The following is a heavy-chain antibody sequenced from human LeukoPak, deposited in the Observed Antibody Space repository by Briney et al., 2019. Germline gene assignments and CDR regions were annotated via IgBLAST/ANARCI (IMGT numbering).Heavy chain of an antibody. J-gene: IGHJ4*02. Sequence: ASVKVSCKASGYTFTGYYMNWVRQAPGQGLEWVGRINPNSGGTNYAQKFEGRVTMTRDTSINTAYMELSSLRSDDTAVYYCARGTLDYWGQGTLVTASS. CDR1: GYTFTGYY. CDR3: ARGTLDY. CDR2: INPNSGGT. D-gene: IGHD1/OR15-1a*01. V-gene: IGHV1-2*06.